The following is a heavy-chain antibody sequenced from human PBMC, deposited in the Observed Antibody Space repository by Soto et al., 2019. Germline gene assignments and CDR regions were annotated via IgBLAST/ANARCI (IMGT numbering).Heavy chain of an antibody. CDR2: IYYSGST. Sequence: SETLSLTCTVSGGSISSGGYYWSWIRQHPGKGLEWIGYIYYSGSTYYNPSLKSRVTISVDTSKNQFSLKLSSVTAADTAVYYCARANYYDSSGYYYEGLANYWGQGTLVTVSS. D-gene: IGHD3-22*01. J-gene: IGHJ4*02. CDR3: ARANYYDSSGYYYEGLANY. V-gene: IGHV4-31*03. CDR1: GGSISSGGYY.